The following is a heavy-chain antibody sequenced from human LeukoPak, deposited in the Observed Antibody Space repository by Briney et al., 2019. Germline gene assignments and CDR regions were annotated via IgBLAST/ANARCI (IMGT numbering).Heavy chain of an antibody. D-gene: IGHD3-22*01. CDR1: GGSFSGYY. CDR3: ARDSGYYYPLFDY. V-gene: IGHV4-34*01. J-gene: IGHJ4*02. Sequence: PSETLSLTCAVYGGSFSGYYWSWIRQPPGKGLEWIGGINHSGSTNYNPSLKSRVTISVDTSKNQFSLKLSSVTAADTAVYYCARDSGYYYPLFDYWGQGTLVTVSS. CDR2: INHSGST.